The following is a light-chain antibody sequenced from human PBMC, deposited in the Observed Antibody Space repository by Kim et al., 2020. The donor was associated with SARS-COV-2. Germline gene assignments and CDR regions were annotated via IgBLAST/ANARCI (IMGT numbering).Light chain of an antibody. CDR3: QQYVSSPLT. CDR1: QTLLYDTDTQNY. Sequence: RATVNCKSSQTLLYDTDTQNYLAWYQQKPGQPPKLLIHWAFNRESGVPQRFSGSGSGTDFTLTISNLQAEDVAIYYCQQYVSSPLTFGGGTKLEI. V-gene: IGKV4-1*01. J-gene: IGKJ4*01. CDR2: WAF.